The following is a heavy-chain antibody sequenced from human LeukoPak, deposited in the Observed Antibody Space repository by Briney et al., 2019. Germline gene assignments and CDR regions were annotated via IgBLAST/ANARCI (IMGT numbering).Heavy chain of an antibody. V-gene: IGHV4-34*01. J-gene: IGHJ4*02. CDR2: INHSVST. CDR1: GGSFSGYY. Sequence: SETLSLTCAVYGGSFSGYYWSWIRQPPGKGLEWIGEINHSVSTNYNPSLKSRVTISVDTSKNQFSLKLSSVTAADTAVYYCARVPYDSSGYLYWGQGTLVTVSS. D-gene: IGHD3-22*01. CDR3: ARVPYDSSGYLY.